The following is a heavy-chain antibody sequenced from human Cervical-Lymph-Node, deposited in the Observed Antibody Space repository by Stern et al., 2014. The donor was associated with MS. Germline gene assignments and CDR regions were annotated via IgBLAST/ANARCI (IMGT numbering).Heavy chain of an antibody. D-gene: IGHD1-26*01. Sequence: QVQLVQSGGAVVQPGRSLRLSCAASGYVFSSYALHWVRQAPGKGLECGAVISSDGKDKHHADSVKGRFTISRDNSKDTLFLQMNSLRLEDTAVYYCARDPRVGTSETLYYYGLDVWGQGTTVIVSS. CDR1: GYVFSSYA. V-gene: IGHV3-30*04. CDR3: ARDPRVGTSETLYYYGLDV. J-gene: IGHJ6*02. CDR2: ISSDGKDK.